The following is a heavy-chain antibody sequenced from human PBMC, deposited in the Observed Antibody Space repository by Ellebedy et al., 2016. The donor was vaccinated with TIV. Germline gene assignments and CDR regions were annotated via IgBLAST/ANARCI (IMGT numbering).Heavy chain of an antibody. Sequence: PGGSLRLSCAASGFTFSSYGMHRVRQAPGKGLEWVSAVNSVSTSMFYADSVKGRFTVSRDNAKNSLSLQMNNLRAEDTAVYYCARDFDTAPMKTIFDYWGHGTLVTVSS. CDR2: VNSVSTSM. V-gene: IGHV3-21*01. CDR3: ARDFDTAPMKTIFDY. D-gene: IGHD5-18*01. J-gene: IGHJ4*01. CDR1: GFTFSSYG.